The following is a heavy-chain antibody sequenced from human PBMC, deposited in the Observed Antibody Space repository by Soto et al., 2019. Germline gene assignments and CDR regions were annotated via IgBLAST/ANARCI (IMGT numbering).Heavy chain of an antibody. CDR3: AKFGVDYGVDI. J-gene: IGHJ3*02. CDR2: IGTAGDT. V-gene: IGHV3-13*04. Sequence: PGGSLRLSCAASGFTFSSYDMHWVRQATGKGLEWVSAIGTAGDTYYPGSVKGRFTISRDNSKNTLYLQMNSLRAEDTAVYYCAKFGVDYGVDIWGQGTMVTVSS. CDR1: GFTFSSYD. D-gene: IGHD4-17*01.